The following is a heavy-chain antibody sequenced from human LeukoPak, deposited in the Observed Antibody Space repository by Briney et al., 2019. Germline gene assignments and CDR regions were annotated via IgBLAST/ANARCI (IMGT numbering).Heavy chain of an antibody. CDR2: IYYTGST. V-gene: IGHV4-59*01. Sequence: SETLSLTCTVSGGSISSYYWSWIRQPPGKGLEWIGYIYYTGSTNYNPSLKSRVTISVDTSKNQFSLKLSSVTAADTAVYYCASSSWYGNWFDPWDQGTLVTVSS. J-gene: IGHJ5*02. D-gene: IGHD6-13*01. CDR1: GGSISSYY. CDR3: ASSSWYGNWFDP.